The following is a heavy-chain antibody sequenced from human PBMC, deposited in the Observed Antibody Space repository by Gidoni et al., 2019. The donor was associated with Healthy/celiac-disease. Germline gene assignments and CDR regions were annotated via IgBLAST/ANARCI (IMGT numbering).Heavy chain of an antibody. CDR1: GGSISSSSYY. Sequence: QLQLQESGPGLVTPTETLSLTCTVSGGSISSSSYYWGWIRQPPGKGLEWSERIYYSGSTYYNPSLKSRVTICVDTSKNQFALKLSSMTAADTAVYYCARLEYSYGYFYYYGMDCWVQGTTVTVSS. J-gene: IGHJ6*02. V-gene: IGHV4-39*01. D-gene: IGHD5-18*01. CDR3: ARLEYSYGYFYYYGMDC. CDR2: IYYSGST.